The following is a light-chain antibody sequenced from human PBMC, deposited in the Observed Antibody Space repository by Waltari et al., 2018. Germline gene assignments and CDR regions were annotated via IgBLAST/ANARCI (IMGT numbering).Light chain of an antibody. V-gene: IGKV1-5*03. CDR3: QQYNCDPYT. CDR1: QSISSW. CDR2: KAS. Sequence: DVQMTQSPSTLSAFVGDRVTITCRASQSISSWLAWYQHKPGKAPTLQIYKASSLETGVPSRFSCSGAGTEFTLTISSLQPDDFATYYCQQYNCDPYTFGQGTKLEIK. J-gene: IGKJ2*01.